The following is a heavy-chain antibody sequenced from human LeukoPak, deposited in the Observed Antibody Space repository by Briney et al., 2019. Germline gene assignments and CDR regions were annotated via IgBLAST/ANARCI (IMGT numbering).Heavy chain of an antibody. CDR3: ASLGRISKDY. CDR1: GGSMSSDY. CDR2: MYGNGGT. Sequence: SETLSLTCSVSGGSMSSDYWSWIRQPPGKRLEWIGRMYGNGGTNYSPSLQSRVTMSVDTSTRRLSLRLNSVTAADTAVYYCASLGRISKDYWGQGTLVTVSS. D-gene: IGHD1-26*01. V-gene: IGHV4-4*07. J-gene: IGHJ4*02.